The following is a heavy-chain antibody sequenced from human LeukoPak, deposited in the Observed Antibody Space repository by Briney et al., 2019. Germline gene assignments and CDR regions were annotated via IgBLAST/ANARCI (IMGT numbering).Heavy chain of an antibody. CDR2: IIPIFGTA. Sequence: ASVKVSCKASGGTFSSYAISWVRQAPGQGLEWMGGIIPIFGTANYAQKFQGRVTITADESTSTVYMELSSLRSEDTAVYYCARGPYDSSGYYLGYFDYWGQGTLVTVSS. CDR1: GGTFSSYA. D-gene: IGHD3-22*01. CDR3: ARGPYDSSGYYLGYFDY. J-gene: IGHJ4*02. V-gene: IGHV1-69*13.